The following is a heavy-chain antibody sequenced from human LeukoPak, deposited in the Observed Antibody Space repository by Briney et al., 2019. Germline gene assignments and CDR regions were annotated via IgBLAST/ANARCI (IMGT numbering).Heavy chain of an antibody. CDR1: GYTFTSYA. V-gene: IGHV7-4-1*02. Sequence: ASVKVSCKASGYTFTSYAMNWVRQAPGQGLEWMGWNNTNTGNPTYAQGFTGRFVFSLDTSVSTAYLQISSLKAEDTAVYYCARGVPGRIPTRKYFDYWGQGTLVTVSS. D-gene: IGHD1-14*01. J-gene: IGHJ4*02. CDR2: NNTNTGNP. CDR3: ARGVPGRIPTRKYFDY.